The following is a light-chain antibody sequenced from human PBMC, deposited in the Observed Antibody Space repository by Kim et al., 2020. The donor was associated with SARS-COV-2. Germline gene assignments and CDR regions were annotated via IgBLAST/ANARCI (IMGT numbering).Light chain of an antibody. V-gene: IGLV1-47*01. Sequence: QSVLTQPPSASGTPGQRVTISCSGTSTNIGSNYVYWYQQLPGTAPKHLIYRNNQRPSGVPDRFSGSKSGTSASLAISGLRSEDEADYYCAPWDDSLSGWVFGGGTKLTVL. CDR1: STNIGSNY. CDR2: RNN. CDR3: APWDDSLSGWV. J-gene: IGLJ3*02.